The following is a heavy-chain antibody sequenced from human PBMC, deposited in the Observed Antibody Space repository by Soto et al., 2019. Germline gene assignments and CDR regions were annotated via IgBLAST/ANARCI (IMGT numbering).Heavy chain of an antibody. CDR1: GGTFSSDA. V-gene: IGHV1-69*05. J-gene: IGHJ6*02. CDR3: ARGQGYCSGGICYYYYYGMDV. Sequence: SVKVSCKASGGTFSSDAFSWVRQAPGQGLEWMGGIIPTSGTASYAQKFQGRATITTDESTSTAYMELSSLTSEDTAVYFCARGQGYCSGGICYYYYYGMDVWGQGTTVTVSS. D-gene: IGHD2-15*01. CDR2: IIPTSGTA.